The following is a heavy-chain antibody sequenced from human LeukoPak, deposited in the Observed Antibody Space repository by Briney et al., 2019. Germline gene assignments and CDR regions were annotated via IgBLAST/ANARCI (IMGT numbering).Heavy chain of an antibody. Sequence: SGTLSLTCAVSGGSISSSNWWSWVRQPPGKGLEWIGEIYHSGSTNYNPSLKSRVTISVDKSKNQFSLKLSSVTAADTAVYYCARGGSGSYRGVNWFDPWGQGTLVTVSS. CDR2: IYHSGST. J-gene: IGHJ5*02. CDR3: ARGGSGSYRGVNWFDP. D-gene: IGHD3-10*01. CDR1: GGSISSSNW. V-gene: IGHV4-4*02.